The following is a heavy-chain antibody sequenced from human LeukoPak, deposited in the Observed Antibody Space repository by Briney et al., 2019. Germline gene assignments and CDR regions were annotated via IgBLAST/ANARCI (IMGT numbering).Heavy chain of an antibody. CDR3: ARNLDCSSTSCHTVDYYYGMDV. D-gene: IGHD2-2*01. CDR2: IYYSGST. CDR1: GGSISSYY. V-gene: IGHV4-59*01. Sequence: SETLSLTCTVSGGSISSYYWSWIRQPPGKGLEWIGYIYYSGSTNYNPSLKSRVTISVDTSMNQFSLKLSSVTAADTAVYYCARNLDCSSTSCHTVDYYYGMDVWGKGTTVTVSS. J-gene: IGHJ6*04.